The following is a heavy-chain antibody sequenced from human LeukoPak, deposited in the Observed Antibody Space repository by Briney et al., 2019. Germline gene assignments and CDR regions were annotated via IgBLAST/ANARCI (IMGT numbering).Heavy chain of an antibody. D-gene: IGHD2-2*01. CDR2: IYYSGST. V-gene: IGHV4-30-4*08. Sequence: PSQTLSLTCTVSGGSISSGDYYWSWIRQPPGKGLEWIGYIYYSGSTCYNPSLKSRVTISVDTSKNQFSLKLSSVTAADTAVYYCARETLLYCSSTSCYWFDPWGQGTLVTVSS. CDR3: ARETLLYCSSTSCYWFDP. CDR1: GGSISSGDYY. J-gene: IGHJ5*02.